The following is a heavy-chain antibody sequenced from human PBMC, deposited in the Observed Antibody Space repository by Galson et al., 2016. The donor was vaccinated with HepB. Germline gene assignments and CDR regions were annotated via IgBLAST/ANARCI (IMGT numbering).Heavy chain of an antibody. D-gene: IGHD6-25*01. CDR2: IRSKAYGGTT. V-gene: IGHV3-49*04. Sequence: SLRLSCAASGFTFGDFAMNWVRQAPGKGLEWVGFIRSKAYGGTTEFTASVKGRFSISRDDSKSIAYLQLNSLKTEDTAVYFCARSFLAASGTNFDYWGQGALVTVSS. J-gene: IGHJ4*02. CDR1: GFTFGDFA. CDR3: ARSFLAASGTNFDY.